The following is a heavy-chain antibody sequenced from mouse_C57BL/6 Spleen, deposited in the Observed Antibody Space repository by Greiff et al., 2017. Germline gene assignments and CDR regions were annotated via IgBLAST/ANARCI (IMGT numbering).Heavy chain of an antibody. D-gene: IGHD1-1*01. V-gene: IGHV1-69*01. CDR2: IDPSDSYT. Sequence: QVQLQQPGAELVMPGASVKLSCKASGYTFTSYWMHWVKQRPGQGLEWIGEIDPSDSYTNYNQKFKGKSTLTVDKSSSTAYMQLSSLTSEDSAVYYCARFYGSRYYFDYWCQGTTLTVSS. CDR1: GYTFTSYW. CDR3: ARFYGSRYYFDY. J-gene: IGHJ2*01.